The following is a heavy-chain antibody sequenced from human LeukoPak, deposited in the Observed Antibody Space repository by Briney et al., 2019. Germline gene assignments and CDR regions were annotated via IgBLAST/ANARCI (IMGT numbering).Heavy chain of an antibody. CDR1: GGSISISSSY. CDR2: LYPSGST. Sequence: SETLSLTCTVSGGSISISSSYWVWIRQPPGKGLEWIGSLYPSGSTFSNPSLKSRLTISVDTSKNHFFPNLSSVTAADTAVYYCAKYRSTSGYVDSWGQGTLVTVSS. CDR3: AKYRSTSGYVDS. D-gene: IGHD3-22*01. V-gene: IGHV4-39*02. J-gene: IGHJ4*02.